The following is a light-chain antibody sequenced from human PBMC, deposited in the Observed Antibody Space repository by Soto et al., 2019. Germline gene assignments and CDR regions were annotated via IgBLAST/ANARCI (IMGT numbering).Light chain of an antibody. CDR1: QSVSSSS. Sequence: EIVLTQFPGTLSLSPGERATLSCRASQSVSSSSLAWYQQKRGQAPMLLIHDASSRATGIPDRFSGSGSVTDFTLTISRLEPEDFAVYYCQQYGGSPRTFGQGAKV. V-gene: IGKV3-20*01. J-gene: IGKJ1*01. CDR3: QQYGGSPRT. CDR2: DAS.